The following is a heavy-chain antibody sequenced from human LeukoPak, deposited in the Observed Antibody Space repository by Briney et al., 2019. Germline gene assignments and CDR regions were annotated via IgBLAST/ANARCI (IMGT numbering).Heavy chain of an antibody. V-gene: IGHV4-4*07. J-gene: IGHJ3*02. D-gene: IGHD6-19*01. Sequence: SETLSVTRTASGGAISSYYWSWIRQPAGKGLEWIGRIYTSGSTNYNPSLKSRVTMSVDTSKNQFSLKLSSVTAADTAVYYCARGISSGWYGAFDIWGQGTMVTVSS. CDR3: ARGISSGWYGAFDI. CDR2: IYTSGST. CDR1: GGAISSYY.